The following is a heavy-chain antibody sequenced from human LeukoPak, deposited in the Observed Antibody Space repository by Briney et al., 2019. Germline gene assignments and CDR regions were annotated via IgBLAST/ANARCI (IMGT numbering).Heavy chain of an antibody. V-gene: IGHV4-39*01. CDR3: ARQKGLGYYFDY. D-gene: IGHD3-10*01. CDR1: GGSISSSSYY. Sequence: SETLSLTCTVSGGSISSSSYYWGWIRQPPGKGLEWIGYIYHSGSTYYNPSLKSRVTISVDTSKNQFSLKLSSVTAADTAVYYCARQKGLGYYFDYWGQGTLVTVSS. J-gene: IGHJ4*02. CDR2: IYHSGST.